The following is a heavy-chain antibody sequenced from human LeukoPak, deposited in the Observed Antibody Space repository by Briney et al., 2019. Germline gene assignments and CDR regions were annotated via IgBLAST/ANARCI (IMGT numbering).Heavy chain of an antibody. CDR1: GLTFSSYS. J-gene: IGHJ6*02. Sequence: PGGSLRLSCAASGLTFSSYSMNWVRQAPGKGLEWVSSISSSSSYIYYADSVKGRFTISRDNAKNSLYLQMNSLRAEDTAVYYCARDNGGIIAVAAPEYYYYGMDVWGQGTTVTVSS. D-gene: IGHD6-19*01. V-gene: IGHV3-21*01. CDR3: ARDNGGIIAVAAPEYYYYGMDV. CDR2: ISSSSSYI.